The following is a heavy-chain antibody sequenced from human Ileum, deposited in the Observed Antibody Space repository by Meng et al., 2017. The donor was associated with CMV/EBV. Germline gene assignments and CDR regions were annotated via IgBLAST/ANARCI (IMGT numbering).Heavy chain of an antibody. CDR1: GLMFSSHG. Sequence: GLLVGSGGGVGRPGGALRLSCEASGLMFSSHGMHWVRQPPGKGLEWVAYIRYDGSSKNYVESVKGRFIISRDNSKNTLYLQMNSLRTEDTAVYYCAKEDYWGQGTLVTVSS. V-gene: IGHV3-30*02. J-gene: IGHJ4*02. CDR3: AKEDY. CDR2: IRYDGSSK.